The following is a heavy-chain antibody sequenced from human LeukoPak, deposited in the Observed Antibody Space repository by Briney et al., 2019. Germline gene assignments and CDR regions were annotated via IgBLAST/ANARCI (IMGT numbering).Heavy chain of an antibody. CDR1: GFTFSSYA. Sequence: GGSLRLSCAASGFTFSSYAMSWVRQAPGKGLEWVSAISGSGGSTYYADSVKGRFTISRDNSKNTLYLQMNSLRAEDTAVYYCAKLPRTGFLEWLLYRYNYWGQGTLVTVSS. J-gene: IGHJ4*02. CDR2: ISGSGGST. V-gene: IGHV3-23*01. CDR3: AKLPRTGFLEWLLYRYNY. D-gene: IGHD3-3*01.